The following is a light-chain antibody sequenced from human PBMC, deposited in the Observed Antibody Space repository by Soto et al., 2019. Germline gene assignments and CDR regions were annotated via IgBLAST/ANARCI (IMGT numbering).Light chain of an antibody. J-gene: IGKJ1*01. V-gene: IGKV3D-20*02. CDR3: QKRSNWWT. CDR2: GAS. CDR1: QSVSSSY. Sequence: IVLTQSPGTLSLSHGERATLSCRASQSVSSSYLAWYQQKPGQAPRLLIYGASSRATGIPDRFSGSGSGTDFTLTSSSLEPEDFAVYYCQKRSNWWTCGQGTKG.